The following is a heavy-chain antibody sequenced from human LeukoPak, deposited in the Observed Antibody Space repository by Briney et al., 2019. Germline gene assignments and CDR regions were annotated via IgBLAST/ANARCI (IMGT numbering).Heavy chain of an antibody. CDR1: GDSVSSNSAA. D-gene: IGHD7-27*01. J-gene: IGHJ4*02. Sequence: SQTLSLTCAISGDSVSSNSAAWSWIRQSPSRGLEWLGRTYYTSKWNNDYAVSVKSRITVNPDTSKNEFSLQLNSVTPEDTAVYYCARGRMKLGLDSWGQGTLVTVSS. V-gene: IGHV6-1*01. CDR2: TYYTSKWNN. CDR3: ARGRMKLGLDS.